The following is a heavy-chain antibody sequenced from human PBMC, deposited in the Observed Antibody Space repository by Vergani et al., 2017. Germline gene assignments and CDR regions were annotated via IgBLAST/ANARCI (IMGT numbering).Heavy chain of an antibody. CDR2: ISGSGGST. CDR3: AKDSYYYDSSGYSGDDY. Sequence: EVQLVESGGGLVQPGGSLRLSCAASGFTFSSYAMSWVRQAPGKGLEWVSAISGSGGSTYYADSVKGRFTISRDNSKNTLYLQMNSLRAEDTAVYYCAKDSYYYDSSGYSGDDYWGQGTLVTVSS. CDR1: GFTFSSYA. J-gene: IGHJ4*02. V-gene: IGHV3-23*04. D-gene: IGHD3-22*01.